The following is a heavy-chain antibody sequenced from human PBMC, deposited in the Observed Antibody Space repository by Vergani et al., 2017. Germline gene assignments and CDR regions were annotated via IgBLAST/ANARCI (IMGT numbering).Heavy chain of an antibody. CDR2: IVVGSGNT. V-gene: IGHV1-58*02. CDR1: GFTFTSSA. J-gene: IGHJ3*02. Sequence: QMQLVQSGPEVKKPGTSVKVSCKASGFTFTSSAMQWVRQARGQRLEWIGWIVVGSGNTNYAQKFQERVTMTTDTSTSTAYMELRSLRSDDTAVYYCAREGLAFDIWGQGTMVTVSS. CDR3: AREGLAFDI.